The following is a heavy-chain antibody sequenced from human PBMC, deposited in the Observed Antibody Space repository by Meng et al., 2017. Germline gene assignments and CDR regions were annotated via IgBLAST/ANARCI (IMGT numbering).Heavy chain of an antibody. V-gene: IGHV1-2*06. J-gene: IGHJ4*02. CDR1: GYNFPNYY. Sequence: RVESCADGNIPGATWKFSCKPSGYNFPNYYIHWVRRAPGQGLEWMGRINPKSGDTHYAQKFQARVTMAGDTSISTAYMELSGLRSDDTAMYYCARDEDISAAGKLFGDYWGQGTLVTVSS. CDR2: INPKSGDT. D-gene: IGHD6-25*01. CDR3: ARDEDISAAGKLFGDY.